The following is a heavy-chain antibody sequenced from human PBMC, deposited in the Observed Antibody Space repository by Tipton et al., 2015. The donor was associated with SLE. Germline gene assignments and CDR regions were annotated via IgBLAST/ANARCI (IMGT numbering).Heavy chain of an antibody. Sequence: VPLVQSGGGLVQPGGSLRPSCAASGFPFSASSMHWVRQASGKRLEWVGRIRSKPNSYATAYAASVKGRFAISRDDLKNMAYLQMNSLKTEDTAVYYCTRTELTASFDYWGQGTLVTVSS. CDR3: TRTELTASFDY. CDR2: IRSKPNSYAT. J-gene: IGHJ4*02. CDR1: GFPFSASS. V-gene: IGHV3-73*01. D-gene: IGHD4/OR15-4a*01.